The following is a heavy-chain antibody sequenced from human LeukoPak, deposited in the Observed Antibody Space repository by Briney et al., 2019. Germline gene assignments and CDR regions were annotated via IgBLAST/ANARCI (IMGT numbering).Heavy chain of an antibody. Sequence: SVKVSCKASGGTFISYAISWVRQAPGQGLEWMGGIIPIFGTANYAQKFQGRVTITADESTSTAYMELSSLRSEDTAVYYCARGLQLWLGHFDYWGQGTLVTVSS. CDR2: IIPIFGTA. J-gene: IGHJ4*02. V-gene: IGHV1-69*13. CDR1: GGTFISYA. CDR3: ARGLQLWLGHFDY. D-gene: IGHD5-18*01.